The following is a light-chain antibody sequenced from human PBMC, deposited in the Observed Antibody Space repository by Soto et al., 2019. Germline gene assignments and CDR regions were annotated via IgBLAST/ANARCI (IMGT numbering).Light chain of an antibody. CDR1: SSDVGGYNY. CDR3: NPYVSGSTLL. V-gene: IGLV2-14*01. CDR2: EVT. Sequence: QSVLTQPASVSGSPGQSISISCTGSSSDVGGYNYVSWYQQHPGKVPKLLIYEVTNRPSGVSNRFSGSKSGNTASLTISGLQAEDEADYYCNPYVSGSTLLFGGGTKVTVL. J-gene: IGLJ2*01.